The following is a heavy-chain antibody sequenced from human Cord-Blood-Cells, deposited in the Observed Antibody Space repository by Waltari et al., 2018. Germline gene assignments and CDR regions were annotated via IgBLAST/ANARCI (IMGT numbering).Heavy chain of an antibody. CDR3: ARDSGDYVWGSYRYFDY. V-gene: IGHV3-21*01. CDR2: ISSSSSYI. CDR1: GFTFSSYS. D-gene: IGHD3-16*02. Sequence: EVQLVESGGGLVKPEGSLRLSCAASGFTFSSYSMNWFRQAPGKGLEWVSSISSSSSYIYYADSVKGRFTISRDNAKNSLYLQMNSLRAEDTAVYYCARDSGDYVWGSYRYFDYWGQGTLVTVSS. J-gene: IGHJ4*02.